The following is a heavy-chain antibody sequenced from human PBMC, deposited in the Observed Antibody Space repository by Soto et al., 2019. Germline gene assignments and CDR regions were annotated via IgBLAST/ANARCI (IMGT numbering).Heavy chain of an antibody. CDR2: IIHSGRT. V-gene: IGHV4-34*12. J-gene: IGHJ4*02. CDR1: GGFFSDNY. Sequence: SSETLSLTCAVYGGFFSDNYWSWIRQPPGKGLEWIGEIIHSGRTNYNPSLKSRVTISEDTFKKQFSLKLNSVTDADTAVYYCARRGGGNYPHYFDYWDEGTLVTVSS. D-gene: IGHD2-21*01. CDR3: ARRGGGNYPHYFDY.